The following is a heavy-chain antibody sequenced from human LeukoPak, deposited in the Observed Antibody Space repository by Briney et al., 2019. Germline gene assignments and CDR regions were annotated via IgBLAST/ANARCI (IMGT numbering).Heavy chain of an antibody. D-gene: IGHD3-22*01. Sequence: SETLSLTCTVSGDSIRSYYWNWIRQPPGKGLEWIGYIYYSGSTNYNPSLKSRVTMSIDTSKNQFSLKLSSVTAADTAVYYCARGQGRFDYDSSGYYITDLDYWGQGTLVTVSS. J-gene: IGHJ4*02. CDR2: IYYSGST. CDR1: GDSIRSYY. CDR3: ARGQGRFDYDSSGYYITDLDY. V-gene: IGHV4-59*01.